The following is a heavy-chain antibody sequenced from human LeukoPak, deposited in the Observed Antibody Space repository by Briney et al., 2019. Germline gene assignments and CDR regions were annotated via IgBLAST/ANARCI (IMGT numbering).Heavy chain of an antibody. CDR1: GFTFSSYS. D-gene: IGHD5-12*01. CDR2: ISSSSSYI. V-gene: IGHV3-21*01. Sequence: GGSLRLSCAASGFTFSSYSMNWVRQAPGKGLEWVSSISSSSSYIYYADSVKGRFTISRDNAKNSLYLQMNSLRAEDTAVYYCARDSGSGYSSFDYWGQGTLVTVSS. CDR3: ARDSGSGYSSFDY. J-gene: IGHJ4*02.